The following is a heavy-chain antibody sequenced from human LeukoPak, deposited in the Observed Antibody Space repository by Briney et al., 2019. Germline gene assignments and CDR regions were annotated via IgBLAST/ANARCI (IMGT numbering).Heavy chain of an antibody. CDR2: IRYDGSNQ. Sequence: GGSLRLSCAASGFIFSNYGMHWVRQAPGKGLEWVAFIRYDGSNQYSADSVKGRFTISRDNSKNTLYLQMNSLRAEDTAVYYCATDSGVGMATTFSILDIWGQGTMVTVSS. D-gene: IGHD5-24*01. V-gene: IGHV3-30*02. J-gene: IGHJ3*02. CDR1: GFIFSNYG. CDR3: ATDSGVGMATTFSILDI.